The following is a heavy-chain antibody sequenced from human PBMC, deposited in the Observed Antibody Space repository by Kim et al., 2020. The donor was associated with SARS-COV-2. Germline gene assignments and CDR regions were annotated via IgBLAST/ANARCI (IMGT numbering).Heavy chain of an antibody. CDR1: GGSISSYY. D-gene: IGHD6-19*01. CDR2: IYYSGST. CDR3: ARVNSGWTIGDYYYYYGMDV. V-gene: IGHV4-59*13. J-gene: IGHJ6*02. Sequence: SETLSLTCTVSGGSISSYYWSWIRQPPGKGLEWIGYIYYSGSTNYNPSLKSRVTISVDTSKNQFSLKLSSVTAADTAVYYCARVNSGWTIGDYYYYYGMDVWGQGTTVTVSS.